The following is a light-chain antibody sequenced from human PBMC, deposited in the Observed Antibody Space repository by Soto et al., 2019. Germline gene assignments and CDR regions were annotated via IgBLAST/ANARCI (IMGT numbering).Light chain of an antibody. CDR1: QSISAY. CDR3: QESYSTPSVT. CDR2: AAS. J-gene: IGKJ3*01. Sequence: DIQMTQSPSSMSASVGDRVTITCRASQSISAYLNWYQQKPGKAPKLLIYAASSLQSGVPSRFSGSGSGTDFTLTISSRQPEDFATYYYQESYSTPSVTFGPGTKVDIK. V-gene: IGKV1-39*01.